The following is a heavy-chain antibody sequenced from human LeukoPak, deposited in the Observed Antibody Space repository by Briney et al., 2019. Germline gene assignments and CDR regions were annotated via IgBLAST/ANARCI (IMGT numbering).Heavy chain of an antibody. J-gene: IGHJ4*02. V-gene: IGHV3-30-3*01. CDR2: ISYDGSNK. CDR3: ARASSSSWYDLDY. CDR1: GFTFSSYA. D-gene: IGHD6-13*01. Sequence: PGGSLRLSCAASGFTFSSYAMHWVRQAPCKGLEWVAVISYDGSNKYYADSVKGRFTISRDNSKNTLYLQMNSLRAEDTAVYYCARASSSSWYDLDYWGQGTLVTVSS.